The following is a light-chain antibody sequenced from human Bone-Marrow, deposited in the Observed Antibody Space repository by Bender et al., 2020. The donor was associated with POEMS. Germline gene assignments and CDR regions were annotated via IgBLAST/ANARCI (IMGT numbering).Light chain of an antibody. V-gene: IGLV2-14*03. Sequence: QSALTQPASVSGSPGQSITISCTGTSSDVGGYNHVSWYQLQPGKAPKLLFYDVNTRPSGLSYRFSASKFGDTASLTISGLQAEDEADYYCASYASGNVYVFGTGTKVTVV. CDR1: SSDVGGYNH. CDR2: DVN. J-gene: IGLJ1*01. CDR3: ASYASGNVYV.